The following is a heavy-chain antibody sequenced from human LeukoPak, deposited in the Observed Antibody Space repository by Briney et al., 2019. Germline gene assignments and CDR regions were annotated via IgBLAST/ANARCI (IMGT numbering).Heavy chain of an antibody. V-gene: IGHV3-48*03. J-gene: IGHJ6*04. D-gene: IGHD3-10*02. CDR2: ISSSGSTI. CDR3: AELGITMIGGV. CDR1: GYTFSSYA. Sequence: GGSLRLPCAISGYTFSSYAMNWVRQAPGKGLEWVSYISSSGSTIYYADSVKGRFTISRDNAKNSLYLQMNSLRAEDTAVYYCAELGITMIGGVWGKGTTVTISS.